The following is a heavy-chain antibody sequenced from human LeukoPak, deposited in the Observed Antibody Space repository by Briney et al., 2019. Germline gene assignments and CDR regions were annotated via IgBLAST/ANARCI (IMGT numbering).Heavy chain of an antibody. J-gene: IGHJ4*02. CDR2: INFSGST. CDR3: TRGGSADPFEH. V-gene: IGHV4-59*08. Sequence: SETLSLTCTISSGSIGSFYWSWIRQPPGKGLEWIGYINFSGSTKSNSALESRVTISMDTSKNQFSLKLNPVTAADTAVYYCTRGGSADPFEHWGQGTLVTVSS. D-gene: IGHD1-26*01. CDR1: SGSIGSFY.